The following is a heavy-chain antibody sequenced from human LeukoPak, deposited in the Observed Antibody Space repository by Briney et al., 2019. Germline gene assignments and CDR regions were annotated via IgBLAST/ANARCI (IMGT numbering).Heavy chain of an antibody. CDR2: INSDGSTT. Sequence: PGGSLRLSCAVSGFTFSSYWMHWVRQAPGKGLVWVSRINSDGSTTNYADSVKGRFTISRDNAKDTLYLQMNSLRAEDTAVYYCASGYVGDGGNSRWGQGTLVTVSS. CDR3: ASGYVGDGGNSR. V-gene: IGHV3-74*01. D-gene: IGHD4-23*01. J-gene: IGHJ4*02. CDR1: GFTFSSYW.